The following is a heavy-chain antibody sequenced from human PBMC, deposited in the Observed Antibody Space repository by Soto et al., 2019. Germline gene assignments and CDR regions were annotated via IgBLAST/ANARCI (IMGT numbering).Heavy chain of an antibody. CDR2: IWYDGSNK. D-gene: IGHD6-19*01. CDR3: AGGGDSSGWYQAVDP. J-gene: IGHJ5*02. Sequence: QVQLVESGGGVVQPGRSLRLSCAASGFTFSSYGMHWVRQAPGKGLEWVAVIWYDGSNKYYADSVKGRFTISRDNSKNRLYLQMNSLRAEDTAVYYCAGGGDSSGWYQAVDPWGQGTLVTVSS. V-gene: IGHV3-33*01. CDR1: GFTFSSYG.